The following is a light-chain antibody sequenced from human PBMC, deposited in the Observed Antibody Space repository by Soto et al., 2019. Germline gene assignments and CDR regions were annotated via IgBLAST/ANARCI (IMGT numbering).Light chain of an antibody. CDR2: EVY. CDR1: SSDVGGYNY. V-gene: IGLV2-8*01. Sequence: QSLLTKPPSASGSPGQSVTISCTGTSSDVGGYNYVSWYQHHPGKAPKLIIYEVYKRPSGVPDRFSGSKSGNTAALTVSGLQAEDEADYYCSSYVGTNSYVFGTGTKVTVL. J-gene: IGLJ1*01. CDR3: SSYVGTNSYV.